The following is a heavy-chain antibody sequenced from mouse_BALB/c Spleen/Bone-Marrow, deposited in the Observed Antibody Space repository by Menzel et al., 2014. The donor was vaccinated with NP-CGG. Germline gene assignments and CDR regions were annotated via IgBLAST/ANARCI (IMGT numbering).Heavy chain of an antibody. Sequence: EVQLVESGGGLVKSGGSPKLSCAASGFTFNNYGMSWVRQTPEKRLEWVATISGGGSYTFYPDSVKGRFTVSRDNAKNDLYLQLSSLRSEDTALYYCARHAYYDQTEVSFVYWGQGTLVTVSA. CDR2: ISGGGSYT. CDR1: GFTFNNYG. J-gene: IGHJ3*01. D-gene: IGHD2-4*01. CDR3: ARHAYYDQTEVSFVY. V-gene: IGHV5-9-2*01.